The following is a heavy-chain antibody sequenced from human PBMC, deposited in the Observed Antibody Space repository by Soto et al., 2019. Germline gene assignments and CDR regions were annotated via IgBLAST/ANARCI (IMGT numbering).Heavy chain of an antibody. J-gene: IGHJ6*02. CDR2: IYYSGST. V-gene: IGHV4-59*01. CDR1: GGPLTTYF. CDR3: AREVHGGWFGAGGMDV. Sequence: SETLSLTCNVSGGPLTTYFWSWIRQPPGKGLEWIGYIYYSGSTNYNPSLKSRVTISVDTSKNQFSLKLSSVTAADTAVYYCAREVHGGWFGAGGMDVWGQGTTVTVSS. D-gene: IGHD3-10*01.